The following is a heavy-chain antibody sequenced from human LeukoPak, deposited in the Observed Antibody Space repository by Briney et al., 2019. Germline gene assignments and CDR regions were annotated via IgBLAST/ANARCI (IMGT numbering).Heavy chain of an antibody. V-gene: IGHV3-11*04. J-gene: IGHJ6*03. CDR1: AFTFSDYH. CDR2: ISGTSLTI. D-gene: IGHD6-6*01. CDR3: ARMIADRPHYYYYMDV. Sequence: PGGSLRLSCAASAFTFSDYHMSWIRQAPGRGLKWVSYISGTSLTIFYADSVKGRFTVSRDNATNSLYLQMNSLRAEDTAVYYCARMIADRPHYYYYMDVWGTGTTVTVSS.